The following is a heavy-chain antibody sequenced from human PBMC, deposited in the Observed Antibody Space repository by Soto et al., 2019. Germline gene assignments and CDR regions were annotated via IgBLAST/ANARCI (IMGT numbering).Heavy chain of an antibody. D-gene: IGHD4-17*01. CDR2: INPTSGGT. V-gene: IGHV1-2*02. Sequence: ASVKVSCKTSGYTFAAYYIHWIRQAPGQGLEWMGWINPTSGGTVYAQNFQDRVTMTRDTSISTAYMELRRLNPDDTAVYYCARDPDYGDYWGYFFDSWGQGTPVTVSS. CDR3: ARDPDYGDYWGYFFDS. J-gene: IGHJ4*02. CDR1: GYTFAAYY.